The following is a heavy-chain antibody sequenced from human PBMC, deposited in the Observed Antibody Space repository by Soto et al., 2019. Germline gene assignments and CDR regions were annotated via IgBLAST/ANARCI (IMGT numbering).Heavy chain of an antibody. CDR3: ARAGSYRFDY. V-gene: IGHV3-74*01. Sequence: PGGSLRLSCAASGFTFSTYAMTWVRQAPGKGLEWVSRINAGGTSISYADSVKGRFTISRDNAKNTLYLQMDGLGVDDTAVYYCARAGSYRFDYWGLGT. CDR2: INAGGTSI. CDR1: GFTFSTYA. D-gene: IGHD3-10*01. J-gene: IGHJ4*02.